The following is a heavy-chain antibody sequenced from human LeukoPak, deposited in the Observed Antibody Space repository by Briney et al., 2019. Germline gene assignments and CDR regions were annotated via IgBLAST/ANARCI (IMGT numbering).Heavy chain of an antibody. J-gene: IGHJ5*02. CDR3: ARDQRGSYSHNNWFDP. D-gene: IGHD1-26*01. CDR1: GCTFTCYY. V-gene: IGHV1-2*02. CDR2: INPNSGGT. Sequence: ASVKVSCKASGCTFTCYYMHWVRQAPGQGLEWMGWINPNSGGTNYAQKFQGRVTMTRDTSISTAYMEPSRLRSDDTAVYYCARDQRGSYSHNNWFDPWGQGTLVTVSS.